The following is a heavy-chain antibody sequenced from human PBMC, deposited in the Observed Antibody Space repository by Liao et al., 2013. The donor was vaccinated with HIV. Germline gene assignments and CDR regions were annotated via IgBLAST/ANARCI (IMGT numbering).Heavy chain of an antibody. CDR3: ARANYDSSGYYVAFDI. J-gene: IGHJ3*02. V-gene: IGHV4-4*07. CDR1: GGSISSYY. CDR2: IYTSGST. D-gene: IGHD3-22*01. Sequence: QVQLQESGPRLMKPSETLSLTCTVSGGSISSYYWSWIRQPPGKGLEWIGRIYTSGSTNYNPSLTSRVTMSVDMSKNQFSLKLSSVTAADTAVYYCARANYDSSGYYVAFDIWGQGTMVTVSS.